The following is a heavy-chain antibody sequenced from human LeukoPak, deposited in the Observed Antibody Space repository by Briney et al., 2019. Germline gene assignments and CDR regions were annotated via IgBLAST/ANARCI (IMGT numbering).Heavy chain of an antibody. CDR1: GFTFSSYW. CDR2: IKQDGSEK. Sequence: PGGSLRLSCAASGFTFSSYWMSWGRQAPGKGLEWVANIKQDGSEKYYVDSVKGRFTVSRDNAKNSLYLQMNSLRAEDTAVYYCARDNWNDNYYYYMDVWGKGTTVTISS. D-gene: IGHD1-1*01. CDR3: ARDNWNDNYYYYMDV. V-gene: IGHV3-7*01. J-gene: IGHJ6*03.